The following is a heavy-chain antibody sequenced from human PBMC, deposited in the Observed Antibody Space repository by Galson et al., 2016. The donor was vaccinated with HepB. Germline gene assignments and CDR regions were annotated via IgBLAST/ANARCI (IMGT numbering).Heavy chain of an antibody. CDR2: IYSDGSTK. Sequence: SLRLSCATSGFLFNYFAMHWVRQAPGKGLEWVATIYSDGSTKYYADSVKGRFTISRDNAKNSLYLQMHSLRPEDTAVYYCARDLSPSYADNWYDALDLWGQGTLVTVSS. CDR3: ARDLSPSYADNWYDALDL. J-gene: IGHJ3*01. D-gene: IGHD2-2*01. V-gene: IGHV3-33*01. CDR1: GFLFNYFA.